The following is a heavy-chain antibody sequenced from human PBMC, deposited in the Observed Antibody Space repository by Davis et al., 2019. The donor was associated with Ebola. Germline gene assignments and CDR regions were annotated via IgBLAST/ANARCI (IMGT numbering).Heavy chain of an antibody. V-gene: IGHV3-11*01. CDR3: AKQRDYGSDYFDY. J-gene: IGHJ4*02. CDR2: ISSSGSTI. Sequence: GESLKISCAASGFTFSDYYMSWIRQAPGKGLEWASYISSSGSTIYYADSVKGRFTISRDNAKNSLYLQMNSLRAEDTAIYYCAKQRDYGSDYFDYWGQGTLVTVSS. D-gene: IGHD3-16*01. CDR1: GFTFSDYY.